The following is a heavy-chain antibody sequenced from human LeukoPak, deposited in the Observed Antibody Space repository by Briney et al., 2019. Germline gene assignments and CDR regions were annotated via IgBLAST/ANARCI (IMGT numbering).Heavy chain of an antibody. V-gene: IGHV1-46*01. Sequence: ASVKVSCKASGYTFTSYYMHWVRQAPGQGLEWMGIINPSGGSTSYAQKFQGRVTMTRDTSTSTVYMELSSLRSEDTAVYYCARVSSRPYGSGTHGTMDVWGKGTTVTISS. J-gene: IGHJ6*03. CDR1: GYTFTSYY. D-gene: IGHD3-10*01. CDR2: INPSGGST. CDR3: ARVSSRPYGSGTHGTMDV.